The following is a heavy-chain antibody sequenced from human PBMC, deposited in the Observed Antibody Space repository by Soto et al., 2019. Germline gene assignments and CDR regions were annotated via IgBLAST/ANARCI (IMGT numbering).Heavy chain of an antibody. CDR2: IYHSGST. CDR3: ARSPVGALARDEYFDY. CDR1: GGSISSSDW. V-gene: IGHV4-4*02. D-gene: IGHD1-26*01. J-gene: IGHJ4*02. Sequence: SETLSVTCAVSGGSISSSDWWSWVRQPPGKGLEWIGEIYHSGSTNYNPSLKSRVTISVDKSKNQFSLKLSSVTAADTAVYYCARSPVGALARDEYFDYWGQGTLVTVSS.